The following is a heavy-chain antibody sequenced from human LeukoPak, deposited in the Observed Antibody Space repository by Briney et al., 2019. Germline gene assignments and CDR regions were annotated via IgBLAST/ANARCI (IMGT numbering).Heavy chain of an antibody. J-gene: IGHJ4*02. D-gene: IGHD6-19*01. V-gene: IGHV4-34*01. CDR3: ARGRFSGLPRATTSQFDY. Sequence: SETLSLTCAVYGGSFSGYSWTWIRQPPGKGLEWIGEIKDSGSPTFNPSLKSRVTMSVDTSNNQFSVRLSSLTAADTAVYYCARGRFSGLPRATTSQFDYWGQGTLVTVSS. CDR2: IKDSGSP. CDR1: GGSFSGYS.